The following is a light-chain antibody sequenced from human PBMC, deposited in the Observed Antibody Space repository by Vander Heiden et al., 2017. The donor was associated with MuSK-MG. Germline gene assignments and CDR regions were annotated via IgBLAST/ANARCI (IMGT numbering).Light chain of an antibody. J-gene: IGKJ1*01. CDR2: AAS. V-gene: IGKV1-39*01. Sequence: DIQMTQSPSSLSASVGDRVTITCRASQTISTYLNWYQQKPGKAPKLLIYAASSLQRGVPSRFSGSRYGSEFALTISRHQPEDSATYYCQRTDSDPPRTFGQGTKVXI. CDR3: QRTDSDPPRT. CDR1: QTISTY.